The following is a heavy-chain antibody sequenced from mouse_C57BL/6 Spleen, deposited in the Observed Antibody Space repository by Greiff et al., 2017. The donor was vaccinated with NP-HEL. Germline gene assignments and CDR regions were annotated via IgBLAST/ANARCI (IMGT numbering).Heavy chain of an antibody. V-gene: IGHV1-43*01. J-gene: IGHJ4*01. CDR3: ARPTVVAEGAMDY. D-gene: IGHD1-1*01. Sequence: VQLQQSGPELVKPGASVKISCKTSGYSFTGYYMHWVKQSSEKSLEWIGEINPSTGGTSYNQKFKGKATLTVDKSSSTAYMQLKSLTSEDSAVYYCARPTVVAEGAMDYWGQGTSVTVSS. CDR1: GYSFTGYY. CDR2: INPSTGGT.